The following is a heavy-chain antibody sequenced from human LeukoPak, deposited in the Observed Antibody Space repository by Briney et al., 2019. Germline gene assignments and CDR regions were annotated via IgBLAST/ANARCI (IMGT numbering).Heavy chain of an antibody. J-gene: IGHJ6*02. CDR3: ATDVRAYCSSTSCYPYYYYGMDV. D-gene: IGHD2-2*01. Sequence: ASVKVSCKVSGNTLTELSMHWVRQAPGKGLEWMGGFDPEDGETIYAQKFQGRVTMTEDTSTDTAYMELSSLRSEDTAVYYCATDVRAYCSSTSCYPYYYYGMDVWGQGTTVTVSS. V-gene: IGHV1-24*01. CDR1: GNTLTELS. CDR2: FDPEDGET.